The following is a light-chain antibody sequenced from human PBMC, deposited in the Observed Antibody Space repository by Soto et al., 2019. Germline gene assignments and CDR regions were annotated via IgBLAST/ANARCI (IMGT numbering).Light chain of an antibody. CDR3: QQYYSTPFT. Sequence: DIVMTQSPDSLAESLGERATINCKSSQSVLYSSNNKNYLAWYQQKPGQPPKLLIYWASTRESGVPDRFSGSGSGTDFTLTISSLQAEDVAVYYCQQYYSTPFTFGPGTKVDIK. J-gene: IGKJ3*01. CDR2: WAS. V-gene: IGKV4-1*01. CDR1: QSVLYSSNNKNY.